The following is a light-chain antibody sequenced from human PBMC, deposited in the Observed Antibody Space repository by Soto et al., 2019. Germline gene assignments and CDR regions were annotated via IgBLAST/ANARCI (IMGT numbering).Light chain of an antibody. V-gene: IGKV3-15*01. J-gene: IGKJ4*01. Sequence: EIVMTQSPATLSVSPGERVTLSCRASQSVSSDLAWYQQKPGQAPRLLIYDASTRASGIPARFSGSGSGTEFTLTISSLQSEDSAVYYCQQYNNWPPALGGGTKAEIQ. CDR2: DAS. CDR3: QQYNNWPPA. CDR1: QSVSSD.